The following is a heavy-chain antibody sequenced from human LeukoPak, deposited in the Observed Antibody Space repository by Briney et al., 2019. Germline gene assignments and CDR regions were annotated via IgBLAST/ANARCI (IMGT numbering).Heavy chain of an antibody. V-gene: IGHV3-23*01. CDR1: GFTFSSYA. Sequence: PGGCLRLSCAASGFTFSSYAMSWVRQAPGKGLEWVSAICCSGGSTYYADSVKGRFTISRDNSKNTLYLQMNSPRAEDTAVYYCAKDLYDSSGYYYQGCFDYWGQGTLVTVSS. CDR3: AKDLYDSSGYYYQGCFDY. D-gene: IGHD3-22*01. CDR2: ICCSGGST. J-gene: IGHJ4*02.